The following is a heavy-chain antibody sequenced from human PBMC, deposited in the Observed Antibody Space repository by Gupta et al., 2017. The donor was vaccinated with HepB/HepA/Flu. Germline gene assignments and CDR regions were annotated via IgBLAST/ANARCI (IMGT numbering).Heavy chain of an antibody. D-gene: IGHD4-17*01. CDR3: ARDFDYGDYNFVDY. CDR1: GYTFTNYA. J-gene: IGHJ4*02. V-gene: IGHV1-3*01. CDR2: INAGNDNT. Sequence: QVQLVQSGAEVKKPGASVKVSCKASGYTFTNYALHWVRQAPGQRLEWMGWINAGNDNTKYSQKFQGRVTITRDTSASTAYMELSSLGSEDTAVYYCARDFDYGDYNFVDYWGQGTLVTVSS.